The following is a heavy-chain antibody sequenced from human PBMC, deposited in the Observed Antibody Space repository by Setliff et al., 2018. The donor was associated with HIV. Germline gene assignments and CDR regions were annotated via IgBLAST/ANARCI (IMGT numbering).Heavy chain of an antibody. D-gene: IGHD5-12*01. CDR2: IRHKAVGYTT. CDR3: VRDSGYYSFDF. J-gene: IGHJ4*02. V-gene: IGHV3-72*01. CDR1: GFTFSNAW. Sequence: GGSLRLSCAASGFTFSNAWMSWVRQAPGKGLEWIGRIRHKAVGYTTEYAPSVRGRFTVSRDDSKNSLYLQMTSLKTEDTAVYYCVRDSGYYSFDFWGQGTLVTVSS.